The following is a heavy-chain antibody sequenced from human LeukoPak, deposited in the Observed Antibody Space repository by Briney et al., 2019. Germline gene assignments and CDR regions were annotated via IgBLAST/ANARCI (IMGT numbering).Heavy chain of an antibody. V-gene: IGHV4-59*08. CDR2: IYYRGNT. D-gene: IGHD6-13*01. CDR3: ASEMGSSSWYVLHY. J-gene: IGHJ4*02. Sequence: SETLSLTCTVSGGSISPYYWSWIRQPPGKGLEWIGYIYYRGNTNYNPSLKRRVTISVDTSKNQFSLRLSSVTAADTGVYYCASEMGSSSWYVLHYWGQGTLVTVSS. CDR1: GGSISPYY.